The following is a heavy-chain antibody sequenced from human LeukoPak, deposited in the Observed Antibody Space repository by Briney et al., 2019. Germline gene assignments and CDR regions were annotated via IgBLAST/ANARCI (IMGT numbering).Heavy chain of an antibody. CDR2: ISDDGSNT. CDR3: AKDADTATIIYWYFDL. V-gene: IGHV3-30*18. J-gene: IGHJ2*01. Sequence: GGSLRLSCTPSGFTLSSFGMHCARPAPEKGLEWVAVISDDGSNTYYAASVKGRFTICRDNSKNTLYLQLNSLRTEDTAVYYCAKDADTATIIYWYFDLWGRGTLVTVSS. CDR1: GFTLSSFG. D-gene: IGHD5-18*01.